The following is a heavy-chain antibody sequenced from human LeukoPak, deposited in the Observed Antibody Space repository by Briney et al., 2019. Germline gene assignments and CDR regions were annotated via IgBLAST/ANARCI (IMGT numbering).Heavy chain of an antibody. D-gene: IGHD1-26*01. Sequence: PSETLSLTCTVSGGSILDHYWSWIRQPPGKGLEWIGYFYYSGSTKYNPSLKSRVTMSVDTSKHQVSLKVSSVTAADTAMYYCARGTYSGTYSLGYWGQGTLVTASS. CDR3: ARGTYSGTYSLGY. J-gene: IGHJ4*02. CDR2: FYYSGST. CDR1: GGSILDHY. V-gene: IGHV4-59*11.